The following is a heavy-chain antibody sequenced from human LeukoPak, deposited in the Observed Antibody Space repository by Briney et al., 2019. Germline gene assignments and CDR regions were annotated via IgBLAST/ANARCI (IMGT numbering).Heavy chain of an antibody. D-gene: IGHD2-2*01. V-gene: IGHV4-34*01. Sequence: PSETLSLTCAVYGGSFSGYYWSWIRQPPGKGLEWIGEINHSGITNYNPSLKSRVTISVDTSKNQFSLKLSSVTAADTAVYYCARSCSSTSCSPAPPYYYGMDVWGQGTTVTVSS. CDR2: INHSGIT. J-gene: IGHJ6*02. CDR1: GGSFSGYY. CDR3: ARSCSSTSCSPAPPYYYGMDV.